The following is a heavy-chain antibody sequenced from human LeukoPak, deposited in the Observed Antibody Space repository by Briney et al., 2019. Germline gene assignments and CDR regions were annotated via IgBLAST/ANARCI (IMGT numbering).Heavy chain of an antibody. CDR2: MHYSGSS. CDR3: ARMAAAGPFDH. Sequence: PSETLSLTCTVSGGSISSSFCSWIRQPPGKGLEWIAYMHYSGSSNYNPSLKSRVSMSLDTPKNQFSLKLSSMTAADTAVYYCARMAAAGPFDHWGQGILVTVSS. CDR1: GGSISSSF. V-gene: IGHV4-59*08. J-gene: IGHJ4*02. D-gene: IGHD6-13*01.